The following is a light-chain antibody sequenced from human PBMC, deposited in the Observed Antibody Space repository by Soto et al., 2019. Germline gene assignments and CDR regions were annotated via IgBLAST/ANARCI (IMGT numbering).Light chain of an antibody. V-gene: IGKV3-11*01. Sequence: EIVLTQSPATLSLSPGERATLSCRASQSVSSYLAWYQQRPGQAPRLLIYDASNRATGIPARFSGSGSGTDFTLTIRSLEPEDFAVYYCQQRINWPITVGRGTNVEI. J-gene: IGKJ4*02. CDR1: QSVSSY. CDR3: QQRINWPIT. CDR2: DAS.